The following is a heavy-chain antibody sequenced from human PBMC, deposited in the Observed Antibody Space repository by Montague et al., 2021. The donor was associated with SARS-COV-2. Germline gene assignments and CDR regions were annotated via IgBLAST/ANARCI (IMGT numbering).Heavy chain of an antibody. CDR2: INHSGST. CDR1: GGSFSGYY. V-gene: IGHV4-34*01. D-gene: IGHD1-26*01. Sequence: ETLSLTCAVYGGSFSGYYWSWIRQPPGKGLEWIGEINHSGSTNYNPSLKSRVTISVDTSKNQFSLKLSSVTAVDTAVYYCAREGVGATTNDAFDIWGQGTMVTVSS. J-gene: IGHJ3*02. CDR3: AREGVGATTNDAFDI.